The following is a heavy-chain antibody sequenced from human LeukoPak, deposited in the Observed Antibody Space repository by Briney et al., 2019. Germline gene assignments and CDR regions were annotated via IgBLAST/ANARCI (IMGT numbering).Heavy chain of an antibody. Sequence: GGSLRLSCAASGFPFSIYAIHWVRQAPGKGLEWVSAISGSGGSTYYADSVKGRFTISRDNSKNTLYLQMNSLRAEDTAVYYCAKGRGGSCYSGCWFDPWGQGTLVTVSS. CDR3: AKGRGGSCYSGCWFDP. D-gene: IGHD2-15*01. CDR1: GFPFSIYA. CDR2: ISGSGGST. V-gene: IGHV3-23*01. J-gene: IGHJ5*02.